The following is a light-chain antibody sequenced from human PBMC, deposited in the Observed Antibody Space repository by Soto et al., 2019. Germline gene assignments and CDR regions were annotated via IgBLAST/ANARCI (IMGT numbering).Light chain of an antibody. CDR3: QQYSNFWT. V-gene: IGKV1-5*03. J-gene: IGKJ1*01. CDR2: KAS. CDR1: QTISSS. Sequence: DIPMTQSPSTLSASVGDRVTITCRASQTISSSLAWYQQKPGKAPNLLIYKASSLESGVPSRFSGSGSGTEFTLTIISVQPEDFASYYCQQYSNFWTFGQGTKLEIK.